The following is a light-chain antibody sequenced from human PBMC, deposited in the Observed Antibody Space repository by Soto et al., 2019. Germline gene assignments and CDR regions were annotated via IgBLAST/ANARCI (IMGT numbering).Light chain of an antibody. J-gene: IGLJ1*01. CDR1: NSDVGGYNY. CDR3: SSYTTTNTPYV. V-gene: IGLV2-14*01. CDR2: EVF. Sequence: QSALTQPASVYGSPGQSITIPCTGTNSDVGGYNYVSWYQHHPGKAPKLMIYEVFNRPSGVFSRFSGSKSGSTASLTISGLQAEDEADYYCSSYTTTNTPYVFGTGTKVTVL.